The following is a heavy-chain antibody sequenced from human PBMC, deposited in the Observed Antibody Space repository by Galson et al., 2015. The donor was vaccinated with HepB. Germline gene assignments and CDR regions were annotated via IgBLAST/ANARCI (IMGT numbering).Heavy chain of an antibody. CDR2: IIPIFGTA. Sequence: SVKVSCKASGDTFSSYAISWVRQAPGQGLEWMGGIIPIFGTANYAQKFQGRVTITADESTSTAYMELGSLRSEDTAVYYCAAARSGARNKNWYFDLWGRGTLVTVSS. J-gene: IGHJ2*01. V-gene: IGHV1-69*13. CDR1: GDTFSSYA. CDR3: AAARSGARNKNWYFDL. D-gene: IGHD1-14*01.